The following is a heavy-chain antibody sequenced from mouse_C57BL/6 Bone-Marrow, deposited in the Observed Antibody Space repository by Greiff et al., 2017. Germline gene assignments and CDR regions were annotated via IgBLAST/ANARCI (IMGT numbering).Heavy chain of an antibody. CDR3: ARIGDTVVATRGFAY. V-gene: IGHV1-39*01. D-gene: IGHD1-1*01. CDR1: GYSFTDYN. CDR2: INPNYGTT. J-gene: IGHJ3*01. Sequence: EVQLQQSGPELVKPGASVKISCKASGYSFTDYNMNWVKQSNGKSLEWIGVINPNYGTTSYNQKFKGKATLTVDQSSSTASMQLNSLTSEDSAVYYGARIGDTVVATRGFAYWGQGTLVTVSA.